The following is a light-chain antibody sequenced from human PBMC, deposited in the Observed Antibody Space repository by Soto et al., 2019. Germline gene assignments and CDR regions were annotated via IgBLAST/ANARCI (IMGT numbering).Light chain of an antibody. CDR2: DDG. CDR1: NIGSKS. CDR3: QVWDSSSDPYV. Sequence: SYELTQPPSVSVAPGQTARITCGGNNIGSKSVHWYQQKPGQAPVLVLYDDGDRPSGIPERFSGSNSGNTATLTISRVEAGDEADYYCQVWDSSSDPYVFGTGTKLTVL. V-gene: IGLV3-21*02. J-gene: IGLJ1*01.